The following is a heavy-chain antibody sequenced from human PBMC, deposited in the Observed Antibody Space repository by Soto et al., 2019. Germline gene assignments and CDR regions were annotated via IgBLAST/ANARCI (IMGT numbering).Heavy chain of an antibody. CDR3: AREEFGVVAAATEPFDF. D-gene: IGHD2-2*01. CDR1: GFTFSSYS. V-gene: IGHV3-21*01. J-gene: IGHJ4*02. Sequence: EVQLVESGGGLVKPGGSLRLSCAASGFTFSSYSMNWVRQAPGKGLEWVSSISSSSSYIYYADSVKGRFTISRDNAKNSLYLQMNSLRDEDTAVYYCAREEFGVVAAATEPFDFWGQGTLVTVAS. CDR2: ISSSSSYI.